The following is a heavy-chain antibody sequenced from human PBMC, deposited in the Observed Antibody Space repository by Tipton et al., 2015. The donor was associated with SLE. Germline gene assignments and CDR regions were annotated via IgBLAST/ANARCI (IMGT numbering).Heavy chain of an antibody. CDR1: GGSFGDDY. D-gene: IGHD6-6*01. J-gene: IGHJ6*02. Sequence: TLSLTCAVYGGSFGDDYWSWIRQPPGKGPEWIGEINHSGGTNDNPSLKSRVTISLDTSKNQFSLKLSSVTAADTALYFCARHLGAARSPWYYFYGMDVWGQGTTVTVSS. CDR2: INHSGGT. CDR3: ARHLGAARSPWYYFYGMDV. V-gene: IGHV4-34*01.